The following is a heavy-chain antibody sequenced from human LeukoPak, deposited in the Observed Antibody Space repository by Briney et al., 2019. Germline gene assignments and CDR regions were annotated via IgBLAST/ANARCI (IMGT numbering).Heavy chain of an antibody. CDR2: IYYSGST. CDR3: ARLSAPRYYYDSSGYYNIDY. CDR1: GGSISSSSYY. Sequence: SETLSLTCTVSGGSISSSSYYWGWIRPPPGKGLEWIGSIYYSGSTYYNPSLKSRVTISVDTSKNQFSLKLSSVTAADTAVYYCARLSAPRYYYDSSGYYNIDYWGQGTLVTVSS. J-gene: IGHJ4*02. V-gene: IGHV4-39*01. D-gene: IGHD3-22*01.